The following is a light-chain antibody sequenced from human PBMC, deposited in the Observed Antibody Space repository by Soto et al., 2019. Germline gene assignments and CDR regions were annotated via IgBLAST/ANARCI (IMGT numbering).Light chain of an antibody. V-gene: IGLV1-40*01. J-gene: IGLJ1*01. CDR3: SSFSTSITPCV. CDR1: SSNIGAGYV. CDR2: SDN. Sequence: QSVLTQPPSVSGAPGQRVTISCTGSSSNIGAGYVVHWYQQLPGAAPKLLIFSDNNRPSGVPDRFSGSKSGTSASLAITGLQPEDEADYYCSSFSTSITPCVFGTGTKVTVL.